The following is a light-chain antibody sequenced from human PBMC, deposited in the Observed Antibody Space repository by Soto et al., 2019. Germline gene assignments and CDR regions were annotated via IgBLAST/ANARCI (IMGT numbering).Light chain of an antibody. Sequence: EIVLTQSPGTLSLSPGERATLSCRAIQSVSSSYLAWYQQKPGQAPRLLIYGESSRATGIPDRFSGSGSGTDFTLTISRLEPEDFAVYYCQQYGSSPLTFGGGTKVDIK. J-gene: IGKJ4*01. V-gene: IGKV3-20*01. CDR2: GES. CDR3: QQYGSSPLT. CDR1: QSVSSSY.